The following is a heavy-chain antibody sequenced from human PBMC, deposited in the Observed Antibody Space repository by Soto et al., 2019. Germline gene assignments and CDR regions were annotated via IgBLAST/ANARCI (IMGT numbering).Heavy chain of an antibody. CDR2: ISAYNGNT. J-gene: IGHJ6*02. V-gene: IGHV1-18*04. CDR3: ARGYPNYDFWSGYFYYYYGMDV. D-gene: IGHD3-3*01. CDR1: GYTFTSYG. Sequence: ASVKFSFKSAGYTFTSYGISWVRQAPGQGLEWMGWISAYNGNTNYAQKLQGRVTMTTDTSTSTAYMELRSLRSDDTAVYYCARGYPNYDFWSGYFYYYYGMDVWGQGTTVTVSS.